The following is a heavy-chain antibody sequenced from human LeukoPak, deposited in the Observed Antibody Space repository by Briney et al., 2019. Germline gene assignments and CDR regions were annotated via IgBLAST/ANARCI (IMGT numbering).Heavy chain of an antibody. V-gene: IGHV4-31*03. CDR3: ARGTGTGILAWDY. CDR2: IYYSGST. Sequence: SETLSLTCTVSGGSISSGGYYWSWIRQHPGKGLEWIGYIYYSGSTYYNPSLKSRVTISVDTSKNQFSLKLSSVTAADTAVYYCARGTGTGILAWDYWGQGTLVTVSS. CDR1: GGSISSGGYY. J-gene: IGHJ4*02. D-gene: IGHD3-10*01.